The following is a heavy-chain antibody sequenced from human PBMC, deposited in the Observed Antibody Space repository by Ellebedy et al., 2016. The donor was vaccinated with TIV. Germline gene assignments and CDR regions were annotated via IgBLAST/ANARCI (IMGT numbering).Heavy chain of an antibody. J-gene: IGHJ4*02. CDR2: TFAYSSNT. CDR1: GYDFFHYG. D-gene: IGHD5-24*01. V-gene: IGHV1-18*01. Sequence: ASVKVSCKASGYDFFHYGVSWVRQAPGQGLEWMGWTFAYSSNTDWAQKFQGRVTMTRDTSISTAHMEVSRLTSDDTAVYYCARDRGRWLQYLDYWGQGTLVTVSS. CDR3: ARDRGRWLQYLDY.